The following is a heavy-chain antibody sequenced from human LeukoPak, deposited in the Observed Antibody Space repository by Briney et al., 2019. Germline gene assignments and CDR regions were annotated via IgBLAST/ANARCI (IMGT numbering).Heavy chain of an antibody. Sequence: GASVKVSCEASGYDFTAYTLNWVRQAPGQGLEWMGWINTNTGNPTYAQGFTGRFVFSLDTSVSTAYLQISSLKAEDTAVYYCARDRGSSSWYRFFDPWGQGTLVTVSS. D-gene: IGHD6-13*01. J-gene: IGHJ5*02. CDR1: GYDFTAYT. CDR3: ARDRGSSSWYRFFDP. CDR2: INTNTGNP. V-gene: IGHV7-4-1*02.